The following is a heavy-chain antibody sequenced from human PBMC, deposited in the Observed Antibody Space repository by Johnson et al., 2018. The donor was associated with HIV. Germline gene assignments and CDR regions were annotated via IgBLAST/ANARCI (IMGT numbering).Heavy chain of an antibody. CDR2: INWNGGST. CDR3: ARFRSSNWFDAFDI. D-gene: IGHD6-13*01. J-gene: IGHJ3*02. CDR1: GFFFDDYG. V-gene: IGHV3-20*04. Sequence: VQLVESGGGLERPGGSLRLSCAASGFFFDDYGMTWVRQPPGRGLEWVSGINWNGGSTGYTDSVKGRFTISRDNSKNTLYLQMNSLRAEDTAVYYCARFRSSNWFDAFDIWGQGTMVTVSA.